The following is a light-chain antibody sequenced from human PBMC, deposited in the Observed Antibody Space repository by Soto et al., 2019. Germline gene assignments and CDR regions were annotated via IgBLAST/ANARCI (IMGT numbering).Light chain of an antibody. Sequence: EVVLTQSPVPLSLSPGERTTLHCMARPSVGTFLAWYQQKPGQAPRLIIYDTSNMATGIPARFSGTGSGTDFALTISSVEPEDFAVDFCQHRTNWPRTFGQGTKLDIK. CDR3: QHRTNWPRT. J-gene: IGKJ2*01. V-gene: IGKV3-11*01. CDR1: PSVGTF. CDR2: DTS.